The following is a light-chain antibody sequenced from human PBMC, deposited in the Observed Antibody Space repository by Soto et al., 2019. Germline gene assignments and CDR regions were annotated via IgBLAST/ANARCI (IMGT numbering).Light chain of an antibody. J-gene: IGKJ3*01. V-gene: IGKV2-28*01. CDR2: LGS. CDR1: QSLLHSNGYNY. Sequence: DIVMTQSPLSLPVTPGEPASISCRSSQSLLHSNGYNYLDWYLQKPGQSPQLLIYLGSNRAPGVXDXXSGSGSGTDFTLKISRVEAEDVGVYYCMQALQTPLTFGPGTKVDIK. CDR3: MQALQTPLT.